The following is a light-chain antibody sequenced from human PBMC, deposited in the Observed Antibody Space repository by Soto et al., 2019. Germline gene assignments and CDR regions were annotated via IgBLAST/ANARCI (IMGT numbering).Light chain of an antibody. CDR1: QSISLF. CDR3: HQTDSIPET. CDR2: AAS. V-gene: IGKV1-39*01. J-gene: IGKJ1*01. Sequence: DIQMTQSPSSLSASVGDTVTITCRASQSISLFLNWYQQKPGKAPKLLIYAASVLQSGVPSRFTGNGSGTDFTLTISSLQPEDFATYYCHQTDSIPETFGQGTKVEIK.